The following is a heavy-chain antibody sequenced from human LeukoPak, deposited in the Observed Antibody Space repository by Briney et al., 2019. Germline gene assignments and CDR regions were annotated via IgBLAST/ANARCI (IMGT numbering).Heavy chain of an antibody. CDR1: GYTFTSYG. D-gene: IGHD5-24*01. J-gene: IGHJ5*02. CDR2: ISAYNGNT. Sequence: ASVKVSCKASGYTFTSYGISWVRQAPGQGLEWMGWISAYNGNTNYAQKLQGRVTMATDTSTSTAYMELRSLRSDDTAVYYCARVEMATGWFDPWGQGTLVTVSS. CDR3: ARVEMATGWFDP. V-gene: IGHV1-18*01.